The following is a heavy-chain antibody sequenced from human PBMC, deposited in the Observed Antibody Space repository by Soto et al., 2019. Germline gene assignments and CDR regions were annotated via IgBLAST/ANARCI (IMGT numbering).Heavy chain of an antibody. CDR2: IIPIFGTA. V-gene: IGHV1-69*01. CDR1: GGTFNSYA. J-gene: IGHJ4*01. Sequence: KVCCTECGGTFNSYAISWPRQSNGQGLEWMGGIIPIFGTANYAQKFQGRVTITADESTSTAYMELSSLRSEDTAVYYCARAKDIVVVPVFAYWGHGTLVTVSS. D-gene: IGHD2-2*01. CDR3: ARAKDIVVVPVFAY.